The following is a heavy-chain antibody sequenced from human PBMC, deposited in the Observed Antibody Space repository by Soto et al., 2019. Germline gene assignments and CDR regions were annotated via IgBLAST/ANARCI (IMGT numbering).Heavy chain of an antibody. V-gene: IGHV1-69*13. CDR2: IIPIFGTA. CDR3: ASLQQLAPFDY. D-gene: IGHD6-13*01. J-gene: IGHJ4*02. Sequence: ASVKVSCTASGGTFSSYAISWVRQAPGQGLEWMGGIIPIFGTANYAQKFQGRVTITADESTSTAYMELSSLRSEDTAVYYCASLQQLAPFDYWGQGTLVTVSS. CDR1: GGTFSSYA.